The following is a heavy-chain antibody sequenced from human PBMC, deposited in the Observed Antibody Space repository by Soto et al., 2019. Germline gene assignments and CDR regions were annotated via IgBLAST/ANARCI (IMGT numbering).Heavy chain of an antibody. J-gene: IGHJ4*02. D-gene: IGHD3-10*01. CDR3: ARVAGYGSGSYLGYFDY. V-gene: IGHV1-2*02. Sequence: PVKASGRGAGYTFSCWCMQWVRQTHGQGLEWMGWINPNSGGTNYAQKFQGRVTMTRDTSISTAYMELSRLRSDDTAVYYCARVAGYGSGSYLGYFDYWGQGTLVTVSS. CDR1: GYTFSCWC. CDR2: INPNSGGT.